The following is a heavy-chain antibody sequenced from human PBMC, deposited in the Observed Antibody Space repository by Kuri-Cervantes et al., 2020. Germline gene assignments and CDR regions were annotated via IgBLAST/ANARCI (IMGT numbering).Heavy chain of an antibody. CDR1: GGTFNNYG. D-gene: IGHD3-22*01. J-gene: IGHJ6*03. CDR3: ARGLRSYYYYMDV. Sequence: SVKVSCKASGGTFNNYGFSWVRQAPGQGLEWMGGIIPKFYATKYPQKFHGRVTLTTDESTSTAYMELSSLRSEDTAVYYCARGLRSYYYYMDVWGKGTTVTVSS. CDR2: IIPKFYAT. V-gene: IGHV1-69*05.